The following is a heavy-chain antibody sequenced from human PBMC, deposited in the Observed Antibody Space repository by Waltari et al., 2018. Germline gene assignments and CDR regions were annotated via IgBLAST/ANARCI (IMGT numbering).Heavy chain of an antibody. CDR2: ISSDGINT. Sequence: EVQLVESGGGLVQPGGSLSLSCAAPGFALRSYALPWVRQAPGKGLEYVSAISSDGINTYYTNSVKGRFKISRDNSKNTLYLQMGSLRPEDMAVYYCARSRRGTAEVNAFDVWGQGTMVTVSS. J-gene: IGHJ3*01. V-gene: IGHV3-64*01. CDR3: ARSRRGTAEVNAFDV. D-gene: IGHD5-18*01. CDR1: GFALRSYA.